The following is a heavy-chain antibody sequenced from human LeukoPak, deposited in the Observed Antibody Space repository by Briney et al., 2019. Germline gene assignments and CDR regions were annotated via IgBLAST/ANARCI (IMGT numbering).Heavy chain of an antibody. CDR1: GFTFSSYA. V-gene: IGHV3-23*01. CDR3: ATPGRQQQYWYFDL. Sequence: PGGSLRLSCAASGFTFSSYAMSWLRQAPGKGLEWVSAISGSGGSTYYADSVKGRFTISRDNSKNTLYLQMNSLRAEDTAVYYCATPGRQQQYWYFDLWGRGTLVTVSS. CDR2: ISGSGGST. D-gene: IGHD6-13*01. J-gene: IGHJ2*01.